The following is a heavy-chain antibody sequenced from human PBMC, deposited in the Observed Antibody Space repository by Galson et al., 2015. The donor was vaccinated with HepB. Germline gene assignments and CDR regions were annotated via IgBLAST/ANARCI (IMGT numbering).Heavy chain of an antibody. V-gene: IGHV3-9*01. D-gene: IGHD4-11*01. CDR3: AKDQRGAFTVTGGFDY. CDR1: GFTFDDYA. Sequence: SLRLSCAASGFTFDDYAMHWVRQAPGKGLEWVSRISWNGGSIGYADSVKGRFTISRDNAKNTLYLQMNSLRAEDTALYYCAKDQRGAFTVTGGFDYWVQRTLVTVSS. J-gene: IGHJ4*02. CDR2: ISWNGGSI.